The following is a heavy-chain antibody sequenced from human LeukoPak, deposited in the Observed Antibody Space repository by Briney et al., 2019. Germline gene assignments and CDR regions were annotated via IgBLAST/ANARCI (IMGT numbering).Heavy chain of an antibody. CDR3: AKDRGSYSTTADS. V-gene: IGHV3-33*06. CDR1: GFTFSDYG. CDR2: IWYDGTDK. D-gene: IGHD1-26*01. J-gene: IGHJ5*01. Sequence: GGSLRLSCAASGFTFSDYGIHWVRQAPGKGLEWVAVIWYDGTDKYYGDSVKGRFTISRDNSKNTLYLQMNSLRAEDTAVYYCAKDRGSYSTTADSWGQGTLVTVSS.